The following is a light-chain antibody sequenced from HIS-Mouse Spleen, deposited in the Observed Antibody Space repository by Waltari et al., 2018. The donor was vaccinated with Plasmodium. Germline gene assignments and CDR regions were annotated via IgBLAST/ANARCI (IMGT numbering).Light chain of an antibody. CDR1: QSISSY. Sequence: DIQMTQSPSSLSASVGARVTITCRASQSISSYLNWYQQKPGKAPKLLIDAASSLQSGVPSRCSGGGAGTDFTLTMCSLKPEDFATYYCQQSYSTWTFGQGTKVEIK. CDR2: AAS. V-gene: IGKV1-39*01. CDR3: QQSYSTWT. J-gene: IGKJ1*01.